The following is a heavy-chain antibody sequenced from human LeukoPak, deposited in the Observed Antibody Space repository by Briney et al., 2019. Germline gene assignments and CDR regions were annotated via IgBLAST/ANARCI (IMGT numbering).Heavy chain of an antibody. CDR2: ISGSGGST. Sequence: GGSLRLSCAASGFTVSSNYMSWVRQAPGKGLEWVSAISGSGGSTYYADSVKGRFTISRDNSKNTLYLQMNSLRAEDTAVYYCAKLKVTQAGATTRDAFDIWGQGTMVTVSS. D-gene: IGHD1-26*01. J-gene: IGHJ3*02. CDR3: AKLKVTQAGATTRDAFDI. V-gene: IGHV3-23*01. CDR1: GFTVSSNY.